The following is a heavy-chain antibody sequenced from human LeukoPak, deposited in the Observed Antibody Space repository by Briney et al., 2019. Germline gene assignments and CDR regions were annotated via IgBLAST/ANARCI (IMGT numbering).Heavy chain of an antibody. D-gene: IGHD2-2*03. Sequence: GSLRLSCAASGFTFSSYAMHWVRQAPGKGLEWVAVISYDGSNKYYADSVKGRFTISRDNSKNTLYLQMNSLRAEDTAVYYCASEYGYCSSTSCQPYYFDYWGQGTLVTVSS. J-gene: IGHJ4*02. V-gene: IGHV3-30*04. CDR3: ASEYGYCSSTSCQPYYFDY. CDR1: GFTFSSYA. CDR2: ISYDGSNK.